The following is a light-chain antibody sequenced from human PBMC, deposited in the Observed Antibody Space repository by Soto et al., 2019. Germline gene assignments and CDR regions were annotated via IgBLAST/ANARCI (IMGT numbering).Light chain of an antibody. J-gene: IGKJ4*01. V-gene: IGKV3-20*01. CDR3: QQYTDSPPVT. CDR1: QSVSRDY. CDR2: RAS. Sequence: IVLTQSPGTLSLSPGERATLSCRASQSVSRDYLAWYQQKPGQAPRLLIYRASYRDTGIPDRFSGSGSGTDFTITISRLEPEDFALNYCQQYTDSPPVTFGGGTKVEIK.